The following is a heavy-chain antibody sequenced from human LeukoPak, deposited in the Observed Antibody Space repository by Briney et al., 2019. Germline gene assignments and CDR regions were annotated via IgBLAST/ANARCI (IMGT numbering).Heavy chain of an antibody. D-gene: IGHD6-25*01. V-gene: IGHV4-59*01. CDR3: ASSRLPYYFDY. CDR1: GGSISSYY. CDR2: IYYSGST. Sequence: PSETLSLTCTVSGGSISSYYWSWIRQPPGKGLEWIGYIYYSGSTNYNPSLKSRVTISVDTPKNQFSLKLSSVTAADTAVYYCASSRLPYYFDYWGQGTLVTVSS. J-gene: IGHJ4*02.